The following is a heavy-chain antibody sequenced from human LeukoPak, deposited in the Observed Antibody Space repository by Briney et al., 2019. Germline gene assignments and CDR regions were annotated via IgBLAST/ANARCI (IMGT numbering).Heavy chain of an antibody. D-gene: IGHD5-18*01. CDR3: ARGDSYGYGGYFDY. V-gene: IGHV3-7*01. CDR1: GFTFSSYW. J-gene: IGHJ4*02. CDR2: IKQDGSEK. Sequence: SGGSLRLSCAASGFTFSSYWMSWVRQAPGKGLEWVANIKQDGSEKYYVDSVKGRFTISRDNAKNSLYLQMNSLRAEDTAVYYCARGDSYGYGGYFDYWGQGTLVTVSS.